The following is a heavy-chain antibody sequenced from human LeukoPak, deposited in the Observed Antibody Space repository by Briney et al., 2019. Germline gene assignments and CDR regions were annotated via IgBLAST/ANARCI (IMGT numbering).Heavy chain of an antibody. CDR3: ARLRRYCSGGSCENNWFDP. CDR1: GYSFTSYW. V-gene: IGHV5-51*01. Sequence: GESLKISCKGSGYSFTSYWIGWVRPMPGKGLEWMGIIYPGDSDTRYSPSFQGQVTISADKSISTAYLQWSSLKASDTAMYYCARLRRYCSGGSCENNWFDPWGQGTLVTVSS. J-gene: IGHJ5*02. D-gene: IGHD2-15*01. CDR2: IYPGDSDT.